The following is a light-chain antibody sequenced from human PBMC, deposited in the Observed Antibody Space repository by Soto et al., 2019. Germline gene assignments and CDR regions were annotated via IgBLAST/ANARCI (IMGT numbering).Light chain of an antibody. CDR3: QQYGSSLFS. V-gene: IGKV3-20*01. Sequence: LSQSPATLSLSPGERATLSCRASQSVSSYLAWYQQKPGQAPRLLIYDASNRATGIPARFSGSGSGTDFTLTISRLEPEDFAVYYCQQYGSSLFSFGPGTKVDIK. J-gene: IGKJ3*01. CDR1: QSVSSY. CDR2: DAS.